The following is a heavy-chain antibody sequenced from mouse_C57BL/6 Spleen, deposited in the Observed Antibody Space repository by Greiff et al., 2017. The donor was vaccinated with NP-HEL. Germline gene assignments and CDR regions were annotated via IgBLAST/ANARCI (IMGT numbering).Heavy chain of an antibody. Sequence: EVKLQESGPGLVKPSQSLSLTCSVTGYSITSGYYWNWIRQFPGNKLEWMGYISYDGSNNYNPSLKNRISITRDTSKNQFFLKLNSVTTEDTATYYCARDEDSSGSFAYWGQGTLVTVSA. CDR2: ISYDGSN. CDR3: ARDEDSSGSFAY. D-gene: IGHD3-2*02. CDR1: GYSITSGYY. V-gene: IGHV3-6*01. J-gene: IGHJ3*01.